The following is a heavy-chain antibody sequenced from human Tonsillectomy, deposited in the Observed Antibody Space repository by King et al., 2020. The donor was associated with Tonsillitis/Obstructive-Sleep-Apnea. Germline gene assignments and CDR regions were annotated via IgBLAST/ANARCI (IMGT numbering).Heavy chain of an antibody. Sequence: TLKESGPTLVKPTQTLTLTCTFSGFSLSTSGVGVGWIRQPPGKALEWLALIYWDDDKRSSPSLTSRLTITKDTSKNQVVLTMTNMDPVDTATYYCAHSVPFWSGYYTWFDYWGQGTLVTVSS. CDR2: IYWDDDK. CDR1: GFSLSTSGVG. D-gene: IGHD3-3*01. V-gene: IGHV2-5*02. CDR3: AHSVPFWSGYYTWFDY. J-gene: IGHJ4*02.